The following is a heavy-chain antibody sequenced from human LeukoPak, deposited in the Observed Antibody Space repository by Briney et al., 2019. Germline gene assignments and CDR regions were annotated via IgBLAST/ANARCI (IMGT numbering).Heavy chain of an antibody. D-gene: IGHD2-15*01. CDR2: ISTYNGHT. CDR1: GYTFTSYG. Sequence: ASVKVSCKASGYTFTSYGISWVRQAPGQGLEWMGWISTYNGHTNYARKVQGRVTMTTDTSTSTAYMELRSLRAEDTAVYYCAKQLGYCSDGSCYFPYWGQGTLVTVSS. V-gene: IGHV1-18*01. CDR3: AKQLGYCSDGSCYFPY. J-gene: IGHJ4*02.